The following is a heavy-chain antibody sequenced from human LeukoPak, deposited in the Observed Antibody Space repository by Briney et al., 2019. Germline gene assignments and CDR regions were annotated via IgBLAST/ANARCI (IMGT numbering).Heavy chain of an antibody. CDR1: GYTFTGYY. D-gene: IGHD1-1*01. CDR2: IHPNSGDT. V-gene: IGHV1-2*02. CDR3: ARDRSGADY. Sequence: ASVKVSCKASGYTFTGYYIHWVRQAAGQGLRWMGWIHPNSGDTNYAQKFQGRVTMTRDTSIGTAYMELNSLRSDDTAVYYCARDRSGADYWGQGTLVTVSS. J-gene: IGHJ4*02.